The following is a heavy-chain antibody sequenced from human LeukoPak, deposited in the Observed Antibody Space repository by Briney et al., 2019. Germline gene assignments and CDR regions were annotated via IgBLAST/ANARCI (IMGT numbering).Heavy chain of an antibody. CDR1: GFTFSRYE. J-gene: IGHJ3*02. V-gene: IGHV3-48*03. Sequence: QPGGSLRLSCAASGFTFSRYEMNWVRQAPGKGLEWVSYISSSGSTIYYADSVKGRFTISRDNAKNSLYLQMNSLRAEDTAVYYCARDLLKPDDAFDIWGQGTMVTVSS. D-gene: IGHD2-15*01. CDR2: ISSSGSTI. CDR3: ARDLLKPDDAFDI.